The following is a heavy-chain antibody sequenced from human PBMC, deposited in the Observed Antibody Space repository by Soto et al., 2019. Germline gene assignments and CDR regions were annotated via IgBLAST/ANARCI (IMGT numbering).Heavy chain of an antibody. V-gene: IGHV1-18*01. J-gene: IGHJ4*02. Sequence: QVQLVQSGAEVKKPGALVKVSCKASGYTFTSYGFSWVRQAPGQGLEWMGWITTYNGNTNYAQKLQGRVTMTTDTSTSTGYMELRSLRSDDTAVYYCVVAAQPYYFDYWGQGTLVTVSS. CDR3: VVAAQPYYFDY. CDR1: GYTFTSYG. CDR2: ITTYNGNT. D-gene: IGHD2-15*01.